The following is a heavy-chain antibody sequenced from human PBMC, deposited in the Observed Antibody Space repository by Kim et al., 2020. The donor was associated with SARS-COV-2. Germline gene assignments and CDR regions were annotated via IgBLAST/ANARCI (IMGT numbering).Heavy chain of an antibody. V-gene: IGHV3-7*01. Sequence: GGSLRLSCAASGFTFSRFWMNWVRQAPGKGLEWVANIKQDASEIYYVDSVKGRFTISRDNAQNTLFLQMSSLRVEDTAVYYCVRAVDRDMALTIYGTPDLFDYWGRGTLVTVSS. CDR3: VRAVDRDMALTIYGTPDLFDY. CDR2: IKQDASEI. CDR1: GFTFSRFW. D-gene: IGHD2-15*01. J-gene: IGHJ4*02.